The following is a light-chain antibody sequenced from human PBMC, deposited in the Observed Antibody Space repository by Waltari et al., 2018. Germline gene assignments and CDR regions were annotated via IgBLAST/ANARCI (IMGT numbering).Light chain of an antibody. CDR2: AVS. CDR1: SSDVGSYNL. CDR3: CSYAGSSTFVV. V-gene: IGLV2-23*02. J-gene: IGLJ2*01. Sequence: QSALTQPASVSGSPGQSITISCTGTSSDVGSYNLVSWYQQHPGKAPKLMLYAVSKRPSWVSNRFSCSKSGNTASLTISGLQAEDEADYYCCSYAGSSTFVVFGGGTKLTVL.